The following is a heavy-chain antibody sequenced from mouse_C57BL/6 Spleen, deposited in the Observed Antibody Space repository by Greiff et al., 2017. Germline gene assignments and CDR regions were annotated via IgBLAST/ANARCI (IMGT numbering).Heavy chain of an antibody. J-gene: IGHJ4*01. CDR2: IYPSDGET. V-gene: IGHV1-61*01. CDR1: GFTFTSYW. Sequence: QVQLQQPGAELVRPGSSVKLSCKASGFTFTSYWMDWVKQRPGQGLEWIGNIYPSDGETHYNQKFKDKATLTVDKSSSTAYMQLSSLTSEDSAVYYCAIIDYDYDARGDYWGQGTSVTVSS. D-gene: IGHD2-4*01. CDR3: AIIDYDYDARGDY.